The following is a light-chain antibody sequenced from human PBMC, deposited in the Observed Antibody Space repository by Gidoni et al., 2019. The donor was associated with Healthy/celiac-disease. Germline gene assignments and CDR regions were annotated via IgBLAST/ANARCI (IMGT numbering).Light chain of an antibody. Sequence: EIVLTQSPGTLSLAPGERATLSCRASQRVSSSYLAWYQQKPGQAPRLLIYGASSRATGIPDRSSGSGSGTDFTLTISRLEPEDFAVYYCQQYGSSPLFTFGPGTKVDIK. V-gene: IGKV3-20*01. CDR3: QQYGSSPLFT. J-gene: IGKJ3*01. CDR2: GAS. CDR1: QRVSSSY.